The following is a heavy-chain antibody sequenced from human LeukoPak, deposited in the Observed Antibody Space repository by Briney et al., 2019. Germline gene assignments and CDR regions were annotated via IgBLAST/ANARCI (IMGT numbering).Heavy chain of an antibody. D-gene: IGHD4-4*01. V-gene: IGHV4-59*08. CDR1: GGSISSYY. CDR2: IYYSGST. CDR3: ARHNYLDYISYGMDV. Sequence: SETQSLTCTVSGGSISSYYWSWIRQPPGKGLEWIGYIYYSGSTNYNPSLKSRVTISVDTSKNQFSLKLSSVTAADTAVYYCARHNYLDYISYGMDVWGQGTTVTVSS. J-gene: IGHJ6*02.